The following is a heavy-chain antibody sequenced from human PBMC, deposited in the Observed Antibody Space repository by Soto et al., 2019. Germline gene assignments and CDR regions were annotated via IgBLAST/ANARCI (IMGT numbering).Heavy chain of an antibody. CDR2: VYYTGGT. D-gene: IGHD6-13*01. CDR1: DGSISSRSNY. J-gene: IGHJ6*02. V-gene: IGHV4-39*07. CDR3: ARAMPKYSSSWYDYGMDV. Sequence: SETLSLTCTVSDGSISSRSNYWGWIRQPPGKDLEWIGSVYYTGGTYYNPSLKSRVAISIDMSKNQFSLELSFVTAADTAVYYCARAMPKYSSSWYDYGMDVWGQGTTVTVSS.